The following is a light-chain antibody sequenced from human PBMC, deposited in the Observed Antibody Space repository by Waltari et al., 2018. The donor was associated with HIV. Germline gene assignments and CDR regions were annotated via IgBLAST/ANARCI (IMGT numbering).Light chain of an antibody. CDR3: ATWDDSLSGVL. Sequence: SVLTQPPSASWTPGQRVTTACSGSSSNIGSNYVSWSQQVPGTAPNLLLYRNDQRPAGFPDLFSGSTSGTSASLAISGLRPEDGADYYCATWDDSLSGVLFGGGTKLTVL. CDR1: SSNIGSNY. CDR2: RND. J-gene: IGLJ2*01. V-gene: IGLV1-47*01.